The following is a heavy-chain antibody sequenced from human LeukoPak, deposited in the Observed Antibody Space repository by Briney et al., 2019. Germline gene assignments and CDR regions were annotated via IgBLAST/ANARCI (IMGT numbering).Heavy chain of an antibody. CDR1: GYSFTSYW. V-gene: IGHV5-51*01. CDR2: IYPGDSDT. J-gene: IGHJ5*02. Sequence: GASLQISFKGSGYSFTSYWIGWVRQLPGKGLEWMGIIYPGDSDTRYSPSFQGQVTISADKSISTAYLQWSSLKASDTAMYYCARQDNWNYRFDPWGQGTLVTVSS. CDR3: ARQDNWNYRFDP. D-gene: IGHD1-7*01.